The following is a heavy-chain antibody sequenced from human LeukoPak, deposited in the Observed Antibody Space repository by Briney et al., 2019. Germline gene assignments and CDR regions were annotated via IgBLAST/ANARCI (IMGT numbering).Heavy chain of an antibody. CDR1: GFTFSSYW. D-gene: IGHD2-8*01. J-gene: IGHJ4*02. Sequence: GGSLRLSCAVSGFTFSSYWMNWVRQAPGKGLEWVANIKQDGSEKNYVDSVKGRFTISRGNAKSSLFLQMNDLSAEDTAVYYCAKGGRGNGEVYWGQGTLVTVSS. V-gene: IGHV3-7*01. CDR2: IKQDGSEK. CDR3: AKGGRGNGEVY.